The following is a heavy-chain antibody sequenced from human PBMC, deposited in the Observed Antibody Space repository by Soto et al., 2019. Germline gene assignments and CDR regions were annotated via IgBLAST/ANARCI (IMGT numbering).Heavy chain of an antibody. J-gene: IGHJ5*02. D-gene: IGHD6-13*01. CDR1: GGSISSYY. Sequence: PSETLSLTCTVSGGSISSYYWSWIRQPPGKGLEWIGYIYYSGSTNYNPSLKSRVTISVDTSKNQFSLKLSSVTAADTAVYYCARDGAGSSWYFEGWFDPWGQGTLVTVSS. CDR2: IYYSGST. CDR3: ARDGAGSSWYFEGWFDP. V-gene: IGHV4-59*01.